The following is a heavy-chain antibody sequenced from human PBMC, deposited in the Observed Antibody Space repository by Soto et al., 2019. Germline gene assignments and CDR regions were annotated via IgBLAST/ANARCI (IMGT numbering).Heavy chain of an antibody. Sequence: SETLSLPCTFSGGSISSSSYHWGCIRQPPGKGLEWIGSIYYSGSTYYNPSLKSRVTISVDTSKNQFSLKLSSVTAAGTAVYYCARHDLVVVPDGFDYCGQGTLVTVSS. CDR2: IYYSGST. D-gene: IGHD2-2*01. J-gene: IGHJ4*02. CDR3: ARHDLVVVPDGFDY. CDR1: GGSISSSSYH. V-gene: IGHV4-39*01.